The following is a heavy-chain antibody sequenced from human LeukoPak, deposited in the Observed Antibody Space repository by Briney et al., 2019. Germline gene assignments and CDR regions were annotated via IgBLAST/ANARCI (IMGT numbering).Heavy chain of an antibody. CDR3: ARHRAGADKYFDY. J-gene: IGHJ4*02. D-gene: IGHD1-26*01. CDR1: GGSISSSGYY. V-gene: IGHV4-39*01. Sequence: PSVTLSLTCTVSGGSISSSGYYWGWIRQPPGKGLEWIGSIYYSGSTYYNPSLKSRVSISVDTSKNQFSLKLSSVTAADTAVYYCARHRAGADKYFDYWGQGTLVTVSS. CDR2: IYYSGST.